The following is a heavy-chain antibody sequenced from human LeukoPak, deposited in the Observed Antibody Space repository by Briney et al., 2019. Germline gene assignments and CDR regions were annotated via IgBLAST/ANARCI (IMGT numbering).Heavy chain of an antibody. V-gene: IGHV4-4*02. CDR2: IYYSGST. CDR3: ARVRSIFGVDY. D-gene: IGHD3-3*01. J-gene: IGHJ4*02. Sequence: SETLSLTCAVSGGSISSSNWWSWVRQPPGKGLEWIGYIYYSGSTNYSPSLKSRATISVDTSKNQFSLKLSSVTAADTAVYYCARVRSIFGVDYWGQGTLVTVSS. CDR1: GGSISSSNW.